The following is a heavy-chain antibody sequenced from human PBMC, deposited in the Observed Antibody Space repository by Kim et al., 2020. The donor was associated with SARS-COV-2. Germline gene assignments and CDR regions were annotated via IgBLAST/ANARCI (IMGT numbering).Heavy chain of an antibody. V-gene: IGHV4-39*01. CDR2: VYSSGST. Sequence: SETLSLTCSVSGGSIRHSSYYWDWIRQPPGKGLEWIGNVYSSGSTYYNPSLQSRVTISVDTSKNQFSLKLTSVTVADTAIYYCARRILWNDPWGQGTLVTVSS. D-gene: IGHD3-3*01. J-gene: IGHJ5*02. CDR3: ARRILWNDP. CDR1: GGSIRHSSYY.